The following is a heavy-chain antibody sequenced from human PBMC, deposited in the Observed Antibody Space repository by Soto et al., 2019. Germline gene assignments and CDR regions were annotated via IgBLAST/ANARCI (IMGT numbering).Heavy chain of an antibody. CDR1: GGSISSSNW. V-gene: IGHV4-4*02. D-gene: IGHD5-18*01. J-gene: IGHJ4*02. Sequence: QVQLQESGPGLVKPSGTLSLTCAVSGGSISSSNWWSWVRQPPGKGLEWIGEIYHSGSTNYNPSLKSRVTKSVDKSKNQFSLKLSSVTAADTAVYYCACRPFSGYSYGYHHYDYWGQGTLVTVSS. CDR2: IYHSGST. CDR3: ACRPFSGYSYGYHHYDY.